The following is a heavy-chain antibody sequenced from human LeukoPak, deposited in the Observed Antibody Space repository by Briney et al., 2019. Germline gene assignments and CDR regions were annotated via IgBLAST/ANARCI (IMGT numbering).Heavy chain of an antibody. V-gene: IGHV1-2*04. Sequence: ASVKASCKASGYTFTGYYMHWVRQAPGQGLEWMGWINPNSGGTNYAQKFQGWVTMTRDTSTSTVHMELSGLRSEDTAVYYCARDQEGFDYWGQGTLVTVSS. CDR3: ARDQEGFDY. CDR1: GYTFTGYY. CDR2: INPNSGGT. J-gene: IGHJ4*02.